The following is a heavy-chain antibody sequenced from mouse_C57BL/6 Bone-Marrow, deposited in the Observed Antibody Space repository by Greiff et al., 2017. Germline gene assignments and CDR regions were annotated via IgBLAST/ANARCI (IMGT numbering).Heavy chain of an antibody. CDR2: INPGSGGT. V-gene: IGHV1-54*01. D-gene: IGHD1-1*01. CDR3: ARGRILHPGYFDV. CDR1: GYAFTNYL. Sequence: VQLQQSGAELVRPGTSVKVSCKASGYAFTNYLIEWVKQRPGQGLEWIGVINPGSGGTNYNEKFKGKATLTADKSSSTAYMQLSSLTSEDSAVYFGARGRILHPGYFDVWGTGTTVTVSS. J-gene: IGHJ1*03.